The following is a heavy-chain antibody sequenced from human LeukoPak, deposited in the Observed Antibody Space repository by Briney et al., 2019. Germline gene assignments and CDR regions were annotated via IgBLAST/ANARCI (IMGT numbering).Heavy chain of an antibody. D-gene: IGHD6-13*01. Sequence: SETLSLTCTVSGGSISSSSYYWGWIRQPPGKGLEWIGSIYYSGSTYYNPSLKSRVTISVDTSKNQFSLKLSSVTAADTAVYYCARVGQQLVVGLGFDYWGQGTLVTVSS. V-gene: IGHV4-39*07. CDR1: GGSISSSSYY. J-gene: IGHJ4*02. CDR3: ARVGQQLVVGLGFDY. CDR2: IYYSGST.